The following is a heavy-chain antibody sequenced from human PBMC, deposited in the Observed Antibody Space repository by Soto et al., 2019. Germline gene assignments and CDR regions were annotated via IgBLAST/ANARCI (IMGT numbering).Heavy chain of an antibody. V-gene: IGHV3-7*03. CDR3: ARDGYGIAAANNWFDP. J-gene: IGHJ5*02. D-gene: IGHD6-13*01. CDR2: IKQDGSEK. Sequence: GSLRLSCAASGFTFSSYWMSWVRQAPGKGLEWVANIKQDGSEKYYVDSVKGRVTISRDNAKNSLYLQMNSLRAEDTAVYYCARDGYGIAAANNWFDPWGQGTLVTVSS. CDR1: GFTFSSYW.